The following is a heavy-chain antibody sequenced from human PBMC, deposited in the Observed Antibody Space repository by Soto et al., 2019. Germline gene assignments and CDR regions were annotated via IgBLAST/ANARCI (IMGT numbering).Heavy chain of an antibody. Sequence: QVQLEQSGAEVKKPGSSVKVSCKASGGTFRTAAISWMRQAPRQGLEWMGGIMPVFRTPDYAQKFQGRVTITADESTNTAYMELSGLRSDDTAVYYCARDNDRPQLGGNYYYILDVWGQGTTITVSS. V-gene: IGHV1-69*12. CDR1: GGTFRTAA. J-gene: IGHJ6*02. CDR3: ARDNDRPQLGGNYYYILDV. D-gene: IGHD2-8*01. CDR2: IMPVFRTP.